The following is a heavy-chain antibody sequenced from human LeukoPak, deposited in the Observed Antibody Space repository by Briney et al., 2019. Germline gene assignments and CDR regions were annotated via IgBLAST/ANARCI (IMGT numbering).Heavy chain of an antibody. CDR1: GASISSSNW. Sequence: SGPLSLTCAASGASISSSNWWSWVRQPPGKGLEWIGEIYHSGSTNYNPSLKSRVTISVDKSKNQFSLHLNSVIPEDTAIYYCARDEDGAAARNFDSWGQGILVTVSS. CDR2: IYHSGST. D-gene: IGHD6-13*01. CDR3: ARDEDGAAARNFDS. J-gene: IGHJ4*02. V-gene: IGHV4-4*02.